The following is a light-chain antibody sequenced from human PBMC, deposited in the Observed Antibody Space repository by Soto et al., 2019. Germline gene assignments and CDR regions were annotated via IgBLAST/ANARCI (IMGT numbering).Light chain of an antibody. V-gene: IGKV3-20*01. CDR3: QQYGSSLGT. CDR2: GAS. Sequence: EIVLTQSPGTLSLSPGERATLSCRASQSVSSSYLAWYQQKPGQAPRLLIYGASSRATGIPDRFSGSGSGTDFTLTISRLEPEDFAVYYCQQYGSSLGTFCQGTKLEIK. J-gene: IGKJ2*01. CDR1: QSVSSSY.